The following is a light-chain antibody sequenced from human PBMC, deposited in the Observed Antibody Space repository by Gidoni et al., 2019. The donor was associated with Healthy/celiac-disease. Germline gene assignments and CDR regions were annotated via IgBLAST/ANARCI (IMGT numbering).Light chain of an antibody. Sequence: SYVLTQPPSVSLAPGQTATIACGGDHLGDKSVNWYHQKSGQAPVLVVYGDRGRPSGIPERFSGSLSANTATLTISRVEVGDAADYYCQVWDTTTDRMVFGGGTKLTVL. CDR3: QVWDTTTDRMV. CDR1: HLGDKS. V-gene: IGLV3-21*02. J-gene: IGLJ3*02. CDR2: GDR.